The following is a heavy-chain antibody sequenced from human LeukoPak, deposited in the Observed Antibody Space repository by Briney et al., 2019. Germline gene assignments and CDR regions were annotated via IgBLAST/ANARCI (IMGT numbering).Heavy chain of an antibody. D-gene: IGHD3-22*01. CDR1: GDSISSYY. V-gene: IGHV4-59*01. Sequence: PSETLSLTCTVSGDSISSYYWSWIRQPPGKGLEWIGYIYYSGSTNYNPSLKSRVTISVDTSKNQFSLKLSSVTAADTAVYYCARGGGAATYYYDSSVDYWGQGTLVTVSS. CDR2: IYYSGST. CDR3: ARGGGAATYYYDSSVDY. J-gene: IGHJ4*02.